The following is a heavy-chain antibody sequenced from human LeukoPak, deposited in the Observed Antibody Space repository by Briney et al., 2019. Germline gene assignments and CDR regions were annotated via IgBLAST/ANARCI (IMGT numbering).Heavy chain of an antibody. Sequence: GGSLRLSCAASGFTFSNYATNWVRQAPGKGLEWVSAIRGSGGSTYYADSVKGRLTISRDNSKNTLYLQMNSLRAEDTAVYYCAKAMYYDSSGYPGPDDAFDIWGQGTMVTVSS. CDR2: IRGSGGST. D-gene: IGHD3-22*01. CDR1: GFTFSNYA. J-gene: IGHJ3*02. CDR3: AKAMYYDSSGYPGPDDAFDI. V-gene: IGHV3-23*01.